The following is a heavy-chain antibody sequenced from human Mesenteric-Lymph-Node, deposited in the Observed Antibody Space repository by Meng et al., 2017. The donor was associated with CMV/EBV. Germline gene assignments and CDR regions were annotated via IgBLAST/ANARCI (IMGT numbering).Heavy chain of an antibody. V-gene: IGHV3-74*01. Sequence: GESLKISCAASGFTLSAYWMHWVRQAPGKGLEWVSHISTDGSGASYADSVKGRFTVSRDNAKNSLSLQMNSLRAEDTGVYYCARDGRGVMDFVDWLKYSSSFYDPFDNWGQGILVTVSS. D-gene: IGHD6-13*01. J-gene: IGHJ4*02. CDR3: ARDGRGVMDFVDWLKYSSSFYDPFDN. CDR2: ISTDGSGA. CDR1: GFTLSAYW.